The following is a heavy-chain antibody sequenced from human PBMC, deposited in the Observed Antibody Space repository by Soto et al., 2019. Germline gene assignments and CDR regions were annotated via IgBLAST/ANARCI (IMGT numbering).Heavy chain of an antibody. CDR1: GITFSNYW. CDR2: IKQDGSEK. J-gene: IGHJ3*02. Sequence: EVHLVESGGGLVQPGGSLRLSCAASGITFSNYWMTWVRQAPGKGLEWVANIKQDGSEKYYVDSVKGRFTISRDNAKNSLYLQMNSLRAEDTAVYYCARDQDASSDAFDIWGQGTMVTVSS. CDR3: ARDQDASSDAFDI. V-gene: IGHV3-7*01.